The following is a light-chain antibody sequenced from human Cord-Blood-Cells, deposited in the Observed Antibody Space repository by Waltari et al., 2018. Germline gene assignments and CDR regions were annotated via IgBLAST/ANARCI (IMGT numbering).Light chain of an antibody. CDR2: AAS. Sequence: DIQMTQSLSSLSASVGDRVTITCRASQSISSYLNWYQQKPGKAPKLLIYAASSLQSGVPSRFSGSGSGTDVTLTISSLQPEDFATYYCQQSYSTPHTFGQGTKLEIK. J-gene: IGKJ2*01. CDR1: QSISSY. V-gene: IGKV1-39*01. CDR3: QQSYSTPHT.